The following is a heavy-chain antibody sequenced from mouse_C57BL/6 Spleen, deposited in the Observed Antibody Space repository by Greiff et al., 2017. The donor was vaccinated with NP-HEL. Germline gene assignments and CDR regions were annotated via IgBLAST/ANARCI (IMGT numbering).Heavy chain of an antibody. CDR2: ISNLAYSI. D-gene: IGHD1-1*01. Sequence: EVKLEESGGGLVQPGGSLKLSCAASGFTFSDYGMAWVRQAPRKGPEWVAFISNLAYSIYYADTVTGRFTISRENAKNTLYLEMSSLRSEDTAMYYCARNNGSRWDFDVWGTGTTVTVSS. J-gene: IGHJ1*03. CDR3: ARNNGSRWDFDV. CDR1: GFTFSDYG. V-gene: IGHV5-15*04.